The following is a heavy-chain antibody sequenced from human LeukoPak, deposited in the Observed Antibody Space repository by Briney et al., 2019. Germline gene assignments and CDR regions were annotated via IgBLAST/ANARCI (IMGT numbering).Heavy chain of an antibody. CDR2: IRSKPYGGTT. V-gene: IGHV3-49*04. J-gene: IGHJ4*02. D-gene: IGHD3-22*01. Sequence: GGSLRLSCTASGFTFGDYAMGWVRQAPGKGLEWVGFIRSKPYGGTTEYAASVKGRFTISRDDSKSIAYLQMNSLKTEDTAVYYCTREASYYYDSSGYTPFDHWGQGTLVTVSS. CDR3: TREASYYYDSSGYTPFDH. CDR1: GFTFGDYA.